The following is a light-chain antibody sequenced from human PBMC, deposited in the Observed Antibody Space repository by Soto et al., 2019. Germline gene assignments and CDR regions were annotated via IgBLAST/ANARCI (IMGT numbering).Light chain of an antibody. CDR2: DAS. CDR1: QTVNAW. Sequence: DIQMTQSPSTLSASLGDRVTITCRASQTVNAWLAWYQHKPGKAPKPLIYDASILESGVPARFSGSGSGTEFILTISNLQPDDVGTYYCQQYNTHSGTFGEGTKVDIK. V-gene: IGKV1-5*01. CDR3: QQYNTHSGT. J-gene: IGKJ1*01.